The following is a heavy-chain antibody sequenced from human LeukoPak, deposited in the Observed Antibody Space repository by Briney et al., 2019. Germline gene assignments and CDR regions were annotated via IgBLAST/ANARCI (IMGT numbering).Heavy chain of an antibody. CDR3: ARRSFYSSSSGFNS. Sequence: SQTLSLTCTVYGGSFSGFYWSWVRQPPGKGLEWIGQINHTGSANYNPSLKSRVTKSLDTSKNQFSLRLSSVTAADTAVYYCARRSFYSSSSGFNSWGQGTLVTVSS. CDR2: INHTGSA. J-gene: IGHJ4*02. CDR1: GGSFSGFY. V-gene: IGHV4-34*01. D-gene: IGHD6-6*01.